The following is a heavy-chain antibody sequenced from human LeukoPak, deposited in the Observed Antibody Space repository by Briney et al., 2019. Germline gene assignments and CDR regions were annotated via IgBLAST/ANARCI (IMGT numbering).Heavy chain of an antibody. Sequence: GGSLRLSCAASGSTFSSYAMSWVRQAPGKGLEWVSAISGSGGSTYYADSVKGRFTISRDNSKNTLYLQMNSLRAEDTAVYYCAKLQYYYGSGSGFDPWGQGTLVTVSS. CDR1: GSTFSSYA. CDR3: AKLQYYYGSGSGFDP. V-gene: IGHV3-23*01. CDR2: ISGSGGST. D-gene: IGHD3-10*01. J-gene: IGHJ5*02.